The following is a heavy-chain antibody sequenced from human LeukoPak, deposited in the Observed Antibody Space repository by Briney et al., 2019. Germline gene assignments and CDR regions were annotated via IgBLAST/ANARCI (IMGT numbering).Heavy chain of an antibody. Sequence: GGSLRLSCAASGFTFSGYAMSWVRQAPGKGLEWVSAISGSGGSTYYADSVKGRFTISRDNSKNALYLQMNSLRAEDTAVYYCAKGGSLGHEGYYYMDVWGKGTTVTVSS. CDR2: ISGSGGST. D-gene: IGHD3-16*01. J-gene: IGHJ6*03. CDR1: GFTFSGYA. CDR3: AKGGSLGHEGYYYMDV. V-gene: IGHV3-23*01.